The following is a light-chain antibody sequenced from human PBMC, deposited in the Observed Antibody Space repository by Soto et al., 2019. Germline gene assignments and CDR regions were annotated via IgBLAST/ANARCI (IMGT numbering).Light chain of an antibody. CDR3: QQRSNWPPT. CDR2: DAS. Sequence: EIVLTQSPATLSLSPVERATLSCRASQSVSSYLAWYQQKPGQAPRLLIYDASNRATGITARFSGSGSGTDFTLTISSLEPEDFAVYYCQQRSNWPPTCGQGTRLEIK. CDR1: QSVSSY. J-gene: IGKJ5*01. V-gene: IGKV3-11*01.